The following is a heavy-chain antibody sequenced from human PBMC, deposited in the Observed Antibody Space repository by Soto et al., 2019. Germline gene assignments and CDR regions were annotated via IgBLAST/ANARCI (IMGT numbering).Heavy chain of an antibody. J-gene: IGHJ4*02. CDR3: ARGVSDYFDSSGYYRSQYFDY. D-gene: IGHD3-22*01. V-gene: IGHV1-69*06. CDR1: GGTFSSYA. CDR2: IIPIFGTA. Sequence: QVQLVQSGAEVKKPGSSVKVSCKASGGTFSSYAISWVRQAPGQGLEWMGGIIPIFGTANYAQKFQGRVTITADNSTSTAYMELSSVRSEDTAVYYCARGVSDYFDSSGYYRSQYFDYWGQGTLVTVSS.